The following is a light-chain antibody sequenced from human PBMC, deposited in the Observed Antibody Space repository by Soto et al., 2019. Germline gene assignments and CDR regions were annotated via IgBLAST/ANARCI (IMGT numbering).Light chain of an antibody. Sequence: QSVLTQPPSTSGTPGQRVTMYCSGSSSNIGSNFVFWYQQLPGMAPKLLIYRSDQRPSGVPDRFSASKSGTSASLAISGLRSEDEAGYYCASWDDNLSGVVFGGGTKLTV. CDR3: ASWDDNLSGVV. V-gene: IGLV1-47*01. J-gene: IGLJ3*02. CDR2: RSD. CDR1: SSNIGSNF.